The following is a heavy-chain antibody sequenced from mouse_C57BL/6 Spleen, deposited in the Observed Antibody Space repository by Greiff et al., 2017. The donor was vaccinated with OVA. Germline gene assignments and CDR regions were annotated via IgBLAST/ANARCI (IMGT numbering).Heavy chain of an antibody. CDR2: INPNNGGT. CDR1: GYTFTDYY. D-gene: IGHD4-1*01. Sequence: EVKLQQSGPELVKPGASVKISCKASGYTFTDYYMNWVKQSHGKSLEWIGDINPNNGGTSYNQKFKGKATLTVDKSSSTAYMELRSLTSEDSAVYYCAREGLGRWYFDVWGTGTTVTVSS. CDR3: AREGLGRWYFDV. V-gene: IGHV1-26*01. J-gene: IGHJ1*03.